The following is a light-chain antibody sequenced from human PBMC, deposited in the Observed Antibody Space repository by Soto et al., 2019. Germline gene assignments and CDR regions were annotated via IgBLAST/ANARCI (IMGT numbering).Light chain of an antibody. J-gene: IGKJ1*01. Sequence: EIVLTQSPVTLSVSPGESATLSCRASQSVSSKLAWYQQRPGQAPRLLIYSASTRATGIPARFSGSGSGTEFTLTISSLQSEDFAVYYCHQYNHWLTWTFGQGTKVDIK. CDR1: QSVSSK. CDR2: SAS. V-gene: IGKV3-15*01. CDR3: HQYNHWLTWT.